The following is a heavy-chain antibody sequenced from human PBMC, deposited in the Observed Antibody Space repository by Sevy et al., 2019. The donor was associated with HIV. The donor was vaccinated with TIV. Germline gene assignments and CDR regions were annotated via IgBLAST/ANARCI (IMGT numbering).Heavy chain of an antibody. CDR1: GGSLSGYY. D-gene: IGHD1-26*01. J-gene: IGHJ4*02. V-gene: IGHV4-34*01. CDR3: ARGQWEHPF. CDR2: IMPSGIT. Sequence: SETLSLTCAVYGGSLSGYYWSWIRQPPGKGLEWIGEIMPSGITNYNPSLKSRVSISIDTSKNQFSLKVNSVTAADTAVYYCARGQWEHPFWGQGTQVTVSS.